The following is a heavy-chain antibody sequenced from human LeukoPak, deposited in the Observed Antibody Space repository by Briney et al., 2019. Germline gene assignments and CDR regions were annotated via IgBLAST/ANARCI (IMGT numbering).Heavy chain of an antibody. CDR1: GFSFFSYG. CDR2: IWSDGSNE. D-gene: IGHD5-18*01. Sequence: GGSLRLSCAASGFSFFSYGMHWVRQAPGKGLEWVAVIWSDGSNEFFADSEKGRFTISRDNSKNTLYLQMNSLRAEDTAVYYCAKDYGYNYGIFYSWGQGTLVTVSS. J-gene: IGHJ4*02. V-gene: IGHV3-33*06. CDR3: AKDYGYNYGIFYS.